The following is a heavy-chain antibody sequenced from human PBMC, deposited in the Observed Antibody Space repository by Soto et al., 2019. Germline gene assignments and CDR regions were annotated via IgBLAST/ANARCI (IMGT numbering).Heavy chain of an antibody. CDR1: GGSFSGYY. CDR3: ARDGGYENYYYYGMDV. CDR2: INHSGST. J-gene: IGHJ6*02. Sequence: QVQLQQWGAGLLKPSETLSLTCAVYGGSFSGYYWSWIRQPPGKGLEWIGEINHSGSTNYNPSLKSRVTISVDPSKNQFSLKLSSVTAADTAVYYCARDGGYENYYYYGMDVWGQGTTVTVSS. D-gene: IGHD5-12*01. V-gene: IGHV4-34*01.